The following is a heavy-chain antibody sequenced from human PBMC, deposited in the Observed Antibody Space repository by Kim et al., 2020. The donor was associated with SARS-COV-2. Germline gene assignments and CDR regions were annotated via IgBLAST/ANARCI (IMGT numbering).Heavy chain of an antibody. CDR1: GFTLSDYY. CDR3: DLRMSGADSY. J-gene: IGHJ4*01. Sequence: GGSLRLSCAASGFTLSDYYMDWVRQAPGKGLEWVAGIRYKPRGSTTADAATVQCSFTIANDKYSQSLQMQMQRPDNDDTDNYSCDLRMSGADSYWG. D-gene: IGHD3-3*01. V-gene: IGHV3-72*01. CDR2: IRYKPRGSTT.